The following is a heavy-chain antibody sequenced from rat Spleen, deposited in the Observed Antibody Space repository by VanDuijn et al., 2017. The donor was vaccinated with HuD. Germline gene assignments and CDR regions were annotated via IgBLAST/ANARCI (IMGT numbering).Heavy chain of an antibody. CDR2: ISYDGSSS. CDR1: GFTFSDYA. CDR3: TRDRILRSTGFDY. D-gene: IGHD1-6*01. V-gene: IGHV5-29*01. Sequence: EVQLVESGGGLVPPGRSLKLSCAVSGFTFSDYAMAWVRQAPTKGLEWVATISYDGSSSYYRDSVKGRYTISRDNAKSSLYLQMDSLRSEDTATYYCTRDRILRSTGFDYWGQGVMVTVSS. J-gene: IGHJ2*01.